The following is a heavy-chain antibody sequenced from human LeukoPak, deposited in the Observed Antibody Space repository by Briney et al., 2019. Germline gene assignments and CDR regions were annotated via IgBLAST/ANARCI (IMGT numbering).Heavy chain of an antibody. J-gene: IGHJ4*02. CDR3: AKAATPYYDGSGYYKY. Sequence: GRSLRLSCAASGLILDDYAMHWVRPAPGKVLGWDSGTRWNSGRISYGDSVKGRFTISRDNAKNSLHLQMNSLRAEDTALYYCAKAATPYYDGSGYYKYWGQGTLVTVSS. CDR1: GLILDDYA. V-gene: IGHV3-9*01. D-gene: IGHD3-22*01. CDR2: TRWNSGRI.